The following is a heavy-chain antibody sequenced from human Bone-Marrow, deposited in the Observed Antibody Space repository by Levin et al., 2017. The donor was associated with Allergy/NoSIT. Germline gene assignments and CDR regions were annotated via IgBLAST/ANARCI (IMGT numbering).Heavy chain of an antibody. CDR2: IHPADSDA. CDR1: GYSFTTYW. D-gene: IGHD4/OR15-4a*01. V-gene: IGHV5-51*01. J-gene: IGHJ4*02. CDR3: ARPAIYGAQIDY. Sequence: GESLKISCKASGYSFTTYWIGWVRQRPGKGLEWMGFIHPADSDARNSPSFQGQVTMSVDKSISNAYLQWSSLRASDSAIYYCARPAIYGAQIDYWGQGTLVTVFS.